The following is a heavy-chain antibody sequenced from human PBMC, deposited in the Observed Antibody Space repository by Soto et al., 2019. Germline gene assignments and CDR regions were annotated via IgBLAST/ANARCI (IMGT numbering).Heavy chain of an antibody. CDR1: GYTFSDYY. CDR2: IDTSGTKI. CDR3: ASHYDMWSGYLSPVDY. J-gene: IGHJ4*02. Sequence: QVQLVESGGDLVKPGGSLRLSCAASGYTFSDYYMSWIRQAPGKGLEWISYIDTSGTKIYYADSVKGRFTITRDNAKNAPYLEMNSLRAEDTAVYYCASHYDMWSGYLSPVDYWDQGPLVTVSS. D-gene: IGHD3-3*01. V-gene: IGHV3-11*01.